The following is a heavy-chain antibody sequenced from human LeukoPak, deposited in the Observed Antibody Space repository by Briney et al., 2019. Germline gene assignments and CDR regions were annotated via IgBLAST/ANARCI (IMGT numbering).Heavy chain of an antibody. CDR1: GGSFIGYY. Sequence: PSETLSLTCAVYGGSFIGYYWSWIRQPPRKWLEWMGEINHSGSTNYNPSLKSRVTISVDTSKNQFSLKLRSVTAADTAVYYCARVRVRGVRYYMDVWGKGTTVTVSS. CDR2: INHSGST. CDR3: ARVRVRGVRYYMDV. D-gene: IGHD3-10*01. J-gene: IGHJ6*03. V-gene: IGHV4-34*01.